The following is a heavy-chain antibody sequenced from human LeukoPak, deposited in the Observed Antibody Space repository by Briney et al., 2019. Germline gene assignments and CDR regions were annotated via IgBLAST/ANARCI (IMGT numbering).Heavy chain of an antibody. D-gene: IGHD4-17*01. CDR2: ISYDGSNK. V-gene: IGHV3-30*18. Sequence: PGGSLRLSCAASGFTFSSYGMHWVRQAPGKGLEWVAVISYDGSNKYYADSVKGRFTISRDNSKNTLYLQMNSLRAEDTAVYYCAKFWSGYGDYEVYYFDYWGQGTLVTVSS. CDR3: AKFWSGYGDYEVYYFDY. CDR1: GFTFSSYG. J-gene: IGHJ4*02.